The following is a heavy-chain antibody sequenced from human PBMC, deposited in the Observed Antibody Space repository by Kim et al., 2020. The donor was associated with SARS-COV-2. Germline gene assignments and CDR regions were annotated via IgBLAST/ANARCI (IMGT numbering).Heavy chain of an antibody. CDR3: AREHSGYDRGAFDI. D-gene: IGHD5-12*01. J-gene: IGHJ3*02. Sequence: AQKFQGRVTITADESTSTAYMELSSLRSEDTAVYYCAREHSGYDRGAFDIWGQGTMVTVSS. V-gene: IGHV1-69*01.